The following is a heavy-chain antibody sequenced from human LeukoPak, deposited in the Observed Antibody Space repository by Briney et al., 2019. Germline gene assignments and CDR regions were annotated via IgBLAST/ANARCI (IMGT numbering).Heavy chain of an antibody. CDR2: ISWNSGSI. CDR1: GFTFNDYA. CDR3: AKDWGSGGPSDY. J-gene: IGHJ4*02. V-gene: IGHV3-9*01. Sequence: GGSLRLSCAASGFTFNDYAMHWVRQAPGKGLEWVSGISWNSGSIGYADSVKGRFTISRDNSKNTLYLQMNSLRAEDTAVYYCAKDWGSGGPSDYWGQGTLVTVSS. D-gene: IGHD3-16*01.